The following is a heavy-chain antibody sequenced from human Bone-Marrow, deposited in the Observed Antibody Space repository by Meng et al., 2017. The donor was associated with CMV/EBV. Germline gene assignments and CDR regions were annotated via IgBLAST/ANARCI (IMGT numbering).Heavy chain of an antibody. Sequence: SETLSLTCTVSGGSISSSSYYWGWIRQPPGKGLEWIGSIYYSGSTYYNPSLKSRVTISVDTSKNQFSLKLSSVTAADTAVYYCASGQFAQLAGEHYYYYYGMDVWGQGTTVTVSS. J-gene: IGHJ6*02. D-gene: IGHD6-6*01. CDR1: GGSISSSSYY. CDR3: ASGQFAQLAGEHYYYYYGMDV. CDR2: IYYSGST. V-gene: IGHV4-39*07.